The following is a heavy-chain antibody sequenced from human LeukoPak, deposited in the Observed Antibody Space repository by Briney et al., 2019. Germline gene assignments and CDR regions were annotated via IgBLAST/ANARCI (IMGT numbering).Heavy chain of an antibody. D-gene: IGHD6-19*01. CDR3: ARDRSAVAGYGLVDY. Sequence: ASVKVSCKASGYTFTGYYMHWVRQAPGQGLEWMGWINPNSGGTNYAQKFQGRVTMTRDRSISTAYMELSRLTSDDTAVYYCARDRSAVAGYGLVDYWGQGTLVTVSS. V-gene: IGHV1-2*02. CDR2: INPNSGGT. CDR1: GYTFTGYY. J-gene: IGHJ4*02.